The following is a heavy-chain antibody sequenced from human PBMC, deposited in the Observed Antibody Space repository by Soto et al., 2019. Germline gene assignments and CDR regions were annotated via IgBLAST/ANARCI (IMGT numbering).Heavy chain of an antibody. Sequence: EVQLVESGGGLVQPGGSLRLSCAASGLTFSSYWMHWVRQAPGKGLVWVSRINSDGSSTTYADSVKGRFTISRDNAKNTLYLQMNSLRAEDTAMYYCARVETCSSTSCYSVFDYWGQGTLVTVSS. CDR2: INSDGSST. CDR3: ARVETCSSTSCYSVFDY. CDR1: GLTFSSYW. D-gene: IGHD2-2*01. V-gene: IGHV3-74*01. J-gene: IGHJ4*02.